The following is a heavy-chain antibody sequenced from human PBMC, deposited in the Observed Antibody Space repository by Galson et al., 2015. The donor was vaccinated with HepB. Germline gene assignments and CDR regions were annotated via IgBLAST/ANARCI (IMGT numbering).Heavy chain of an antibody. V-gene: IGHV3-15*01. D-gene: IGHD3-22*01. CDR1: GFTFSNAW. CDR2: IKSKTDGGTT. Sequence: LRLSCAASGFTFSNAWMSWVHQAPGKGLEWVGRIKSKTDGGTTDYAAPVKARFTISRDDSKNTLYLQMNSLKTEDTAVYYCTTDASSAYYYGYYYGMDVWGQGTTVTVSS. J-gene: IGHJ6*02. CDR3: TTDASSAYYYGYYYGMDV.